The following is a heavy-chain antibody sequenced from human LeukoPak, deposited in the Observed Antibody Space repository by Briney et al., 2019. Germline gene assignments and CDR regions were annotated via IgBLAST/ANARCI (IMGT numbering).Heavy chain of an antibody. V-gene: IGHV3-21*01. CDR1: GFTFSSYS. J-gene: IGHJ4*02. CDR3: AKATRITMIVVVISPSFDY. Sequence: GGSLRLSCAASGFTFSSYSMNWVRQAPGKGLEWVSSISSSSSYIYYADSVKGRFTISRDNAKNSLYLQMNSLRAEDTAVYYCAKATRITMIVVVISPSFDYWGQGTLVTVSS. D-gene: IGHD3-22*01. CDR2: ISSSSSYI.